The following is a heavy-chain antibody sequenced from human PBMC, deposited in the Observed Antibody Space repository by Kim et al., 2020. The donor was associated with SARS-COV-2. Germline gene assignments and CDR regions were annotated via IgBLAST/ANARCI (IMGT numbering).Heavy chain of an antibody. V-gene: IGHV7-4-1*02. CDR2: INTNTGNP. J-gene: IGHJ5*02. CDR1: GYTFTSYA. CDR3: ARDLLTMVRKNRKTSIDNWFDP. Sequence: ASVKVSCKASGYTFTSYAMNWVRQAPGQGLEWMGWINTNTGNPTYAQGFTGRFVFSLGTSVSTAYLQISSLKAEDTAVYYCARDLLTMVRKNRKTSIDNWFDPWGQGTLVTVSS. D-gene: IGHD3-10*01.